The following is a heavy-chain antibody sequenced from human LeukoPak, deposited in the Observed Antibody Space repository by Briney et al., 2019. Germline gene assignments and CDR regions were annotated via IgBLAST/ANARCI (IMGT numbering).Heavy chain of an antibody. CDR2: IKQDGSEK. J-gene: IGHJ3*02. CDR3: ARVRGGYCSSTSCSLGFGAFDI. CDR1: GFTFSSYW. D-gene: IGHD2-2*01. Sequence: GGSLRLSCAASGFTFSSYWMSWVRQAPGKGLEWVANIKQDGSEKYYVDSVKGRFTISRDNAKNSLYLQMNSLRAEDTAVYYCARVRGGYCSSTSCSLGFGAFDIWGQGTMVTVSS. V-gene: IGHV3-7*03.